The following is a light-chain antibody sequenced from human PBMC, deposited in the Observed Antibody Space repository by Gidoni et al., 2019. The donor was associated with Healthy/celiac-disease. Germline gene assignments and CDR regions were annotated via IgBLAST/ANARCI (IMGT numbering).Light chain of an antibody. V-gene: IGKV1-39*01. J-gene: IGKJ3*01. CDR3: QQSYSTSFI. CDR1: QSISSY. Sequence: DSQMTQSPSSLAASVGGRVTITCRARQSISSYLNWYQQKPGKAPQLLIYAASSLQSGVPSRFIGSGSGTDFTLTIRSRQPEDFATYYCQQSYSTSFIFGPGTKVDIK. CDR2: AAS.